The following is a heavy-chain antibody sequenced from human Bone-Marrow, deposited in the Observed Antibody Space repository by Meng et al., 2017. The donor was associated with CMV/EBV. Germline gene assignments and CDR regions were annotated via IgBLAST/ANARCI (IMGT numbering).Heavy chain of an antibody. CDR2: INSDGSST. CDR3: TRSAPFDGGFDI. V-gene: IGHV3-74*01. J-gene: IGHJ3*02. Sequence: GESLKISCAASGFTFSSYWMHWVRQAPGKGLVWVSRINSDGSSTSYADSVKGRFTISRDNAKNTLYLQMNSLRAEDTAVYYCTRSAPFDGGFDIWAQGTMVTVS. CDR1: GFTFSSYW. D-gene: IGHD3-16*01.